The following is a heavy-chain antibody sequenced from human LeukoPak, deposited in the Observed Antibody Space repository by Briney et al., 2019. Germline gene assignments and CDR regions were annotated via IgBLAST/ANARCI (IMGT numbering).Heavy chain of an antibody. J-gene: IGHJ4*02. D-gene: IGHD5-18*01. CDR1: GFAFSNCG. CDR2: IGGNSGIQT. Sequence: GGSLRLSCAASGFAFSNCGMGWVRQAPGRGLEWVSSIGGNSGIQTYYADSVKGRFIISRDSSKNTIYLQMNSLRAEDTAVYHCTRKPPGFSYGWNYWGRGTPVTVSS. CDR3: TRKPPGFSYGWNY. V-gene: IGHV3-23*01.